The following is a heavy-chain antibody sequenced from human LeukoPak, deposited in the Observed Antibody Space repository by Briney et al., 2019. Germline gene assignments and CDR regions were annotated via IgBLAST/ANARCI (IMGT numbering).Heavy chain of an antibody. CDR2: IIPIFGTA. J-gene: IGHJ4*02. Sequence: SVKVSCKASGGTFSSYGISWVRQAPGQGLEWMRGIIPIFGTANYAQKFQGRVTITADKSTSTAYMELSSLRSEDTAVYYCAGQIAAAADHTPLDYWGQGTLVTVSS. D-gene: IGHD6-13*01. CDR3: AGQIAAAADHTPLDY. CDR1: GGTFSSYG. V-gene: IGHV1-69*06.